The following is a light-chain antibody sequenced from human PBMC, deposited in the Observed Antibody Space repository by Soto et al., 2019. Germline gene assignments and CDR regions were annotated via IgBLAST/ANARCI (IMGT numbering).Light chain of an antibody. J-gene: IGLJ2*01. CDR1: SRDVGGYNY. CDR2: EVS. V-gene: IGLV2-14*01. CDR3: SSYVNYNTFVV. Sequence: QSALTQPASVSGSPGQSITISFTGTSRDVGGYNYVSWHQQHPGKAPKVIITEVSNRASGVSNRFSGSKSGNTASLTISGLQAEDEADYYCSSYVNYNTFVVFGGGTKLTVL.